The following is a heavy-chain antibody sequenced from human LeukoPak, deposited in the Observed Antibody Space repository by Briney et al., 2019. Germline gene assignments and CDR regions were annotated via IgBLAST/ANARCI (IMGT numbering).Heavy chain of an antibody. V-gene: IGHV3-23*01. D-gene: IGHD3-22*01. J-gene: IGHJ4*02. CDR3: AKSPVRDGSGQRFEY. CDR2: ITGSRTST. Sequence: GGSLXXXXXAXGFIFRSYAXSGVGQAQGKGLEGVSVITGSRTSTYYADSVKGRFTISRDNSTNTLYLQMDSLRAEDTAVYYCAKSPVRDGSGQRFEYWGQGTLVTVSS. CDR1: GFIFRSYA.